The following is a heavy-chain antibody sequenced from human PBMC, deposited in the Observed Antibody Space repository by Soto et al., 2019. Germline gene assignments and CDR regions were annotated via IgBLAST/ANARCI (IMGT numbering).Heavy chain of an antibody. Sequence: GASVKVSCKASGYTFTGYYMHWVRQAPGQGLEWMGWINPNSGGTNYAQKFQGRVTMTRDTSISTAYMELSRLRSDDTAVYHCARLLGSGSYKDYWGQRPLVTVSS. V-gene: IGHV1-2*02. CDR3: ARLLGSGSYKDY. D-gene: IGHD3-10*02. J-gene: IGHJ4*02. CDR2: INPNSGGT. CDR1: GYTFTGYY.